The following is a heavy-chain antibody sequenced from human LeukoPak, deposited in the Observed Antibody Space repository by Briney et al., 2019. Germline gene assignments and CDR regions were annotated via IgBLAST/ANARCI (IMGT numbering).Heavy chain of an antibody. CDR1: GFTFSSYA. CDR3: AISGGYWAWAH. Sequence: PGGSLRLSCAASGFTFSSYAISWVRQAPGKGLEWVSGISGNGGSTYYAASVKGRFTISRDNSKNTLYLQMNSLRAEDPAVYYCAISGGYWAWAHWGQGTLVTVSS. J-gene: IGHJ4*02. CDR2: ISGNGGST. V-gene: IGHV3-23*01. D-gene: IGHD1-26*01.